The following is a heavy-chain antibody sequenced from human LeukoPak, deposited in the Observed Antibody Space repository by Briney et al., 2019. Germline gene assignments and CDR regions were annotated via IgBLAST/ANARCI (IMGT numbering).Heavy chain of an antibody. V-gene: IGHV3-21*01. Sequence: PGGSLRLSCAASGFTFRRYSMNWVRQAPGKGLEWVSSISSSGTYIYYADSVKGRFTISRDNAKNSLYLQTNSLRGEDTAVYYCARGQISVAAPAEQWGQGTLVTVSS. CDR3: ARGQISVAAPAEQ. CDR1: GFTFRRYS. D-gene: IGHD6-19*01. J-gene: IGHJ4*02. CDR2: ISSSGTYI.